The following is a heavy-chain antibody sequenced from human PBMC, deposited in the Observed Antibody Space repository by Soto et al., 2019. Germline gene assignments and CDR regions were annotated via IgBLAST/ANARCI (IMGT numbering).Heavy chain of an antibody. CDR1: GFSFSDYG. CDR2: ISYGGGDQ. Sequence: QVQLVESGGGVVQPGRSLRLSCAASGFSFSDYGMHWVRQAPGKGLEGVAVISYGGGDQYYADSVKGRFAISRDNSQNTLYLQMNNLRTEDTGLYYCAKDGSSSWYGWTPDYFDYWGQGTLVTVSS. V-gene: IGHV3-30*18. CDR3: AKDGSSSWYGWTPDYFDY. D-gene: IGHD6-13*01. J-gene: IGHJ4*02.